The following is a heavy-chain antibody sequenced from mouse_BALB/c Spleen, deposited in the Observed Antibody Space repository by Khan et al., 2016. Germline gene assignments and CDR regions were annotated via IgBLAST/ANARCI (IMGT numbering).Heavy chain of an antibody. V-gene: IGHV4-1*02. CDR1: GFDFSRYW. J-gene: IGHJ3*01. D-gene: IGHD1-2*01. CDR3: ARLHYYGRFAY. Sequence: EVKLLESGGGLVQPGGSLKLSCAASGFDFSRYWMSWVRQAPGKGLEWIGEINPDSSTINYMPSLKDKFIISRANAKNKLYLQMSKVRSEDTALYYCARLHYYGRFAYWGQGTLVTGSA. CDR2: INPDSSTI.